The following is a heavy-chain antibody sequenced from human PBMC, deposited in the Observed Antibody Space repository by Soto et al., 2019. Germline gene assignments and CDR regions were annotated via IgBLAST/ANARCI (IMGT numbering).Heavy chain of an antibody. CDR2: IYYSGST. D-gene: IGHD2-2*03. V-gene: IGHV4-39*01. CDR1: GGSISSSSYY. J-gene: IGHJ4*02. CDR3: ARHVPPFGYCSSTSCLKLGAFDY. Sequence: PSETLSLTCTVSGGSISSSSYYWGWIRQPPGKGLEWIGSIYYSGSTYYNPSLKSRVTISVDTSKNQFSLKLSSVTAADTAVYYCARHVPPFGYCSSTSCLKLGAFDYRAQRTLVTVSS.